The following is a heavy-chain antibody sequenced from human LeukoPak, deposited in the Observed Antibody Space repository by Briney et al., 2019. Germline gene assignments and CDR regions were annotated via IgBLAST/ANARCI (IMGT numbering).Heavy chain of an antibody. CDR3: ASLPQLSRDGYIADSFDI. D-gene: IGHD5-24*01. V-gene: IGHV4-59*01. CDR1: GGSINSFY. CDR2: IYYSGTT. J-gene: IGHJ3*02. Sequence: PSETLSLTCTVSGGSINSFYWSWIRQPPGKGLEWIGYIYYSGTTNYNPSLKSRVTISVDTSKNQFSLKLSSVTAADTAVYYCASLPQLSRDGYIADSFDIWGHGTMVTVSP.